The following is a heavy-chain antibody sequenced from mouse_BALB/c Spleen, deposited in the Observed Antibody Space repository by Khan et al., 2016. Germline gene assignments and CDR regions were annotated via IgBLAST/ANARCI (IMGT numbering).Heavy chain of an antibody. CDR2: ISYSGST. V-gene: IGHV3-2*02. CDR1: GYSITSDYA. Sequence: VQLKESGPGLVKPSQSLSLTCTVTGYSITSDYAWNWIRQFPGNKLEWMGYISYSGSTSYNPSLKSRISITRDTSKNQFFLQLNSVTTEDTATYDCASAPPRWYFDVWGAGTTVTVSS. CDR3: ASAPPRWYFDV. J-gene: IGHJ1*01.